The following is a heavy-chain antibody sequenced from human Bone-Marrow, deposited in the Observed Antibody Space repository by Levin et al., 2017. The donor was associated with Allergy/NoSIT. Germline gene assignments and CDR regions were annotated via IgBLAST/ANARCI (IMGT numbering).Heavy chain of an antibody. Sequence: PSETLSLICTVSGGSVSLDYWSWIRQPPGMGLEWIGYIHRTGDTNSNPSLKSRVIISLDTSKNQFSLRLNSVTAADTAVYYCVKGAGRCGGDCHSSIQQWGQGTLVTVSS. CDR2: IHRTGDT. CDR1: GGSVSLDY. CDR3: VKGAGRCGGDCHSSIQQ. J-gene: IGHJ1*01. D-gene: IGHD2-21*02. V-gene: IGHV4-59*02.